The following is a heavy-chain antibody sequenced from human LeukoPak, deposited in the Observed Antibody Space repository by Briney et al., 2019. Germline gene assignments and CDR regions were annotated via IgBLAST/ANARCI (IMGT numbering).Heavy chain of an antibody. J-gene: IGHJ4*02. D-gene: IGHD3-10*01. CDR2: IYYSGST. V-gene: IGHV4-30-4*01. Sequence: SQTLSLTCTVSGGPISSGDYYWSWIRQPPGKGLEWIGYIYYSGSTYYNPSLKSRVTISVDTSKNQFSLKLSSVTAADTAVYYCAREGGYYGSGNPDYWGQGTLVTVSS. CDR3: AREGGYYGSGNPDY. CDR1: GGPISSGDYY.